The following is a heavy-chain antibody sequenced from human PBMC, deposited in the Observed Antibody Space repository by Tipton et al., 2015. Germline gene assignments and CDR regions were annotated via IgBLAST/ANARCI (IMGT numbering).Heavy chain of an antibody. V-gene: IGHV4-4*02. D-gene: IGHD2-21*01. Sequence: SLRLSCTVSGGSVTTDGYYWSWVRQRPGKGLEWIGEIYQSGNTNYNPSLKSRVTISADKSKNQFSLKLKSVTAADTAVYYCARRCGGDCYWGYYFDYWGQGTLVNVSS. CDR2: IYQSGNT. CDR1: GGSVTTDGYY. CDR3: ARRCGGDCYWGYYFDY. J-gene: IGHJ4*02.